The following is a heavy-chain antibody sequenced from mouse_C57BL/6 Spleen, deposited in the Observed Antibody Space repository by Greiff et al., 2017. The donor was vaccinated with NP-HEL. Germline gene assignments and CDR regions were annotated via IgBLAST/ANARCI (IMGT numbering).Heavy chain of an antibody. D-gene: IGHD3-2*02. CDR3: ARGGAQATAMDY. J-gene: IGHJ4*01. V-gene: IGHV1-19*01. CDR2: INPYNGGT. CDR1: GYTFTDYY. Sequence: VQLQQSGPVLVKPGASVKMSCKASGYTFTDYYMNWVKQSHGKSLEWIGVINPYNGGTSYNQKFKGKATLTVDKSSSTAYMELNSLTSEDSAVYYCARGGAQATAMDYWGQGTSVTVSS.